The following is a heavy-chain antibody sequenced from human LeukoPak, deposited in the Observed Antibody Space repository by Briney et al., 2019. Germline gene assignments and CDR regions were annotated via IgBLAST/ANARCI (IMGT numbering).Heavy chain of an antibody. Sequence: SETLSLTCTVSGGSISSSSYYWGWIRQPPGKRLEWIGSIYYSGSTYYNPSLKSRVTISVDTSKNQFSLKLSSVTAADTAVYYCARRPRSFSGSYFDYWGQGTLVTVSS. V-gene: IGHV4-39*01. CDR1: GGSISSSSYY. CDR2: IYYSGST. J-gene: IGHJ4*02. D-gene: IGHD3-10*01. CDR3: ARRPRSFSGSYFDY.